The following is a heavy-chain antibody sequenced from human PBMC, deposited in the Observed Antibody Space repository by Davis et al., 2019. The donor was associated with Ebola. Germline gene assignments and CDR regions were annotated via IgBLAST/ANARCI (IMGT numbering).Heavy chain of an antibody. CDR1: GYTLTTHY. CDR2: IDPSRGDT. J-gene: IGHJ4*02. Sequence: ASVKVSCKASGYTLTTHYMHWVRQAPGQGLEWMGIIDPSRGDTRTAQKWKGRVTMTSDTSTSTVYMELSSLRSEDTAVYYCARTGRGWECSDYWGQGTLVTVSS. V-gene: IGHV1-46*04. CDR3: ARTGRGWECSDY. D-gene: IGHD1-26*01.